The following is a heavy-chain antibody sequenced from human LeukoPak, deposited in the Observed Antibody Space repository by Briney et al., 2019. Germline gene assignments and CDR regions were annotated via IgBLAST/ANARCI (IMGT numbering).Heavy chain of an antibody. CDR3: XXXXXXXXXXXXXWFGGYYYYYMDV. Sequence: GGSLRLSCAASGFTFSSYSMNWVRQAPGKGLEWVSSINSIGIYIYYADSVKGRFTISRDNAKNSLYLQMNRLRAEDTSVYYXXXXXXXXXXXXXXWFGGYYYYYMDVWGKGTTVTVSS. D-gene: IGHD2-15*01. V-gene: IGHV3-21*04. CDR1: GFTFSSYS. J-gene: IGHJ6*03. CDR2: INSIGIYI.